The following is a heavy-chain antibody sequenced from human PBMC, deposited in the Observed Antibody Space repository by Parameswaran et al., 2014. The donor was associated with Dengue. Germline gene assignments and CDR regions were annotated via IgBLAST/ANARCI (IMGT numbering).Heavy chain of an antibody. J-gene: IGHJ5*02. CDR3: ARTQWELGWFDP. CDR1: SNA. V-gene: IGHV3-23*01. D-gene: IGHD1-26*01. Sequence: SNARGCARCPGKGLEWVSAISDSADSTYYADSVKGRFTISRDNSKNTLYLQMNSLRADDTAVYYCARTQWELGWFDPWGQGTLVTVSS. CDR2: ISDSADST.